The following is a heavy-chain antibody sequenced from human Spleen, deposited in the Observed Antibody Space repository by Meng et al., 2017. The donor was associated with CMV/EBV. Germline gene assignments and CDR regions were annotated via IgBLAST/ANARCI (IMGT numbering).Heavy chain of an antibody. CDR3: ATVNRRHCRGTRCYRGGVY. J-gene: IGHJ4*02. Sequence: GESLKISCEASGFTVISNYMSWVRQAPGKGLEWVSTIDSAGATSDSVKGRFTISRDKSKNTLYLQMNSLRTEDTAVYYFATVNRRHCRGTRCYRGGVYWGQGTLVTVSS. CDR2: IDSAGAT. D-gene: IGHD2-2*02. V-gene: IGHV3-66*02. CDR1: GFTVISNY.